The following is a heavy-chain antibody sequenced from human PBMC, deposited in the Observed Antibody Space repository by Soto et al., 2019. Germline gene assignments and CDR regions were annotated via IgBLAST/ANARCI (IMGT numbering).Heavy chain of an antibody. CDR3: ARQGLIRFLEWLPTAYYYYGMDV. J-gene: IGHJ6*02. CDR1: GGSISSSSYY. D-gene: IGHD3-3*01. Sequence: SEALSLTCTVSGGSISSSSYYWGWIRQPPGKGLEWIGSIYYSGSTYYNPSLKSRVTISVDTSKNQFSLKLSSVTAADTAVYYCARQGLIRFLEWLPTAYYYYGMDVWGQGTTVTVSS. CDR2: IYYSGST. V-gene: IGHV4-39*01.